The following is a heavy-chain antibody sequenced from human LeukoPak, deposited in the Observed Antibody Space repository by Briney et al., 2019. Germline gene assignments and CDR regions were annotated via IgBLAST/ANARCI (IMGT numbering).Heavy chain of an antibody. D-gene: IGHD3-3*01. Sequence: GGSLRLSCAASGFTFSSYEMNWVRQAPGKGLEWVSYISSSGSTIYYADSVKGRFTISRDNAKNSLYLQMNSLRAEDTAVYYCASPLITIFGVDAFDIWGQGTMVTVSS. CDR3: ASPLITIFGVDAFDI. CDR2: ISSSGSTI. V-gene: IGHV3-48*03. CDR1: GFTFSSYE. J-gene: IGHJ3*02.